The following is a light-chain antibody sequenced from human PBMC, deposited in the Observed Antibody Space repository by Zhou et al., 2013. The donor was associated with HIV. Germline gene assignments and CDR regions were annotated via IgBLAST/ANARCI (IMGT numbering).Light chain of an antibody. J-gene: IGKJ2*01. CDR1: QSISNY. V-gene: IGKV3-15*01. CDR2: DAS. Sequence: EIVMTQSPATLSVSPGERATLSCRASQSISNYLAWYQQKSGQAPRLLIYDASTRASGAPARFNGGGSGTEFTLTISRLEPEDFAVYYCQHYGVSPYTFGPGTKLEI. CDR3: QHYGVSPYT.